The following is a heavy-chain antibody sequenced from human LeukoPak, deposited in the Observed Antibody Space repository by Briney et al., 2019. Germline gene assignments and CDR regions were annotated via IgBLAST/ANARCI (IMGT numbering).Heavy chain of an antibody. J-gene: IGHJ4*02. Sequence: TSETLSLTCTISGGSVSDYYWSWIRQSPGKGLEWIGYIYHTGSTSYSPSLKSRVTISADTSQNQFSLKLSSVTAADTAVYYCASRKLGNDYWGQGTLVTVSS. D-gene: IGHD7-27*01. V-gene: IGHV4-59*02. CDR2: IYHTGST. CDR1: GGSVSDYY. CDR3: ASRKLGNDY.